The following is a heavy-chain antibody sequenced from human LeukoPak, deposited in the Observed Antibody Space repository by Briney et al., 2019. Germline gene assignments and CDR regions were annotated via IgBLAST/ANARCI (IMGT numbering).Heavy chain of an antibody. CDR1: GFTFSSYG. V-gene: IGHV3-33*01. Sequence: PGRSLRLSCAASGFTFSSYGMHWVRQAPGKGLEWVAVIWYDGSNKYYADSVKGRFTISRDNSKNTLYLQMNSLRAEDTAVYYCARGGETAETELDSWGQGTQVTVSP. CDR2: IWYDGSNK. D-gene: IGHD2-21*01. CDR3: ARGGETAETELDS. J-gene: IGHJ4*02.